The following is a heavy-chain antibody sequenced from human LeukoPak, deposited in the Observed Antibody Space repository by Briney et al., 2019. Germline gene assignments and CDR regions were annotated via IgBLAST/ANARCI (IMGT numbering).Heavy chain of an antibody. CDR2: IYTSGST. CDR3: ARGQVATGGDYYYYYMDV. D-gene: IGHD5-12*01. CDR1: GGSISSGSYY. Sequence: PSETLSLTCAVSGGSISSGSYYWSWIRQPAGKGLEWVGRIYTSGSTNYNPSLKSRVTISVDTSKNQFSLKLSSVTAADTAVYYCARGQVATGGDYYYYYMDVWGKGTTVTVSS. J-gene: IGHJ6*03. V-gene: IGHV4-61*02.